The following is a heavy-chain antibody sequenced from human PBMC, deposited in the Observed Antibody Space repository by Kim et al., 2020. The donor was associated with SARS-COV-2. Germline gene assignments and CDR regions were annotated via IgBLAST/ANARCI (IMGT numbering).Heavy chain of an antibody. V-gene: IGHV3-23*01. CDR2: ISGPGGAT. D-gene: IGHD1-26*01. J-gene: IGHJ4*02. CDR3: AKGPPWEFFDY. Sequence: APGKGLEWVSSISGPGGATYYSDSGKGRFTISRDNSQNTLYLQMDSLRAEDTAVYYCAKGPPWEFFDYWGQGMLVTVSS.